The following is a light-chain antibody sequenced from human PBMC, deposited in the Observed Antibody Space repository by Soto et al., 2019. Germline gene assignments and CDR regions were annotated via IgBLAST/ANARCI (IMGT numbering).Light chain of an antibody. V-gene: IGKV3-15*01. CDR1: QGVGST. J-gene: IGKJ4*01. CDR2: AAS. Sequence: EIVMTQSPATLSVSPGERATLSCRASQGVGSTLAWYQQKPGQTPRLLIYAASTSATGVPARFSGSGSGTAFTLTITSLQSEDFAVYYCQHYHSWPLTFGGGTKVEIK. CDR3: QHYHSWPLT.